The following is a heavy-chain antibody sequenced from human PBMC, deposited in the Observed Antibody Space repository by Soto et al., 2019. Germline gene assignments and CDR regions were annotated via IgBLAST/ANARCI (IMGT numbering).Heavy chain of an antibody. J-gene: IGHJ3*02. CDR2: IIPILGIA. CDR3: ARKYDFLTGKEGFDI. CDR1: GGTFSSYT. Sequence: QVQLVQSGAEVKKPGSSVKVSCKASGGTFSSYTMSWVRQAPGQGLEWMGRIIPILGIANYAQKFQGRVTITADKSTSTAYMELSSLRSEDTAVYYGARKYDFLTGKEGFDIWGQGTMVTVSS. V-gene: IGHV1-69*02. D-gene: IGHD3-9*01.